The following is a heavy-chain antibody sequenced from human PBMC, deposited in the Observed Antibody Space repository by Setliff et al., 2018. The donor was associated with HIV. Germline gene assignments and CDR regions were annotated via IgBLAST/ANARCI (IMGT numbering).Heavy chain of an antibody. CDR1: AGSFSIFA. D-gene: IGHD1-26*01. V-gene: IGHV1-69*05. CDR2: MMTIVSTT. Sequence: SVKVSCKSSAGSFSIFAINWVRQAPGQGLEWMGGMMTIVSTTNYARKCKGRVTITTDESTGTAYMELSNLRAEDTAVYYCATEGVGGSYQRVSALDFWGQGTMVTVS. J-gene: IGHJ3*01. CDR3: ATEGVGGSYQRVSALDF.